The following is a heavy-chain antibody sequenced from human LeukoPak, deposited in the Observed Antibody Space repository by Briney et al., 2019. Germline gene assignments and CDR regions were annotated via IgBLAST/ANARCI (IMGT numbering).Heavy chain of an antibody. CDR1: GGTFSSYA. CDR3: ARGGLSNYGSRSYSLYGMDV. CDR2: IIPILGIA. D-gene: IGHD3-10*01. Sequence: ASVKVSCKASGGTFSSYAISWVRQAPGQGLGWMGRIIPILGIANYAQKFQGRVTITADKSTSTAYMELSSLRSEDTAMYYCARGGLSNYGSRSYSLYGMDVWGQGTTVTVSS. J-gene: IGHJ6*02. V-gene: IGHV1-69*10.